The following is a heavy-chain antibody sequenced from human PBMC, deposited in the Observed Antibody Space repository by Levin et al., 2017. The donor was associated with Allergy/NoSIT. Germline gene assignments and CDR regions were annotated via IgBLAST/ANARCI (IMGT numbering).Heavy chain of an antibody. Sequence: ASVKVSCKASGYIFSTYGISWVRQVPGQGLEWMGWIRTNNGNTYYEEKFQGKVTMTADTSTRTAYMELRRLSSDDTAVYYCARGGGSSSVPDALDIWGQGTMVTVFS. V-gene: IGHV1-18*01. CDR1: GYIFSTYG. CDR3: ARGGGSSSVPDALDI. CDR2: IRTNNGNT. D-gene: IGHD2-15*01. J-gene: IGHJ3*02.